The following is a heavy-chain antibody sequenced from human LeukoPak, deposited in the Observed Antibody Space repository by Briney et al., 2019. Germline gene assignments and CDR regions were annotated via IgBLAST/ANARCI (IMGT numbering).Heavy chain of an antibody. CDR1: GGSISSYY. CDR2: IYYSGST. CDR3: ARDRDYCSGGSCYSGPFDI. J-gene: IGHJ3*02. V-gene: IGHV4-59*01. D-gene: IGHD2-15*01. Sequence: PSDTLSLPCTVSGGSISSYYWSWIRQPPGTGLEWIGYIYYSGSTNYNPSLTSRVTISVDTSKNQFSLKLSSVTAADTAVYYCARDRDYCSGGSCYSGPFDIWGQGTMVTVSS.